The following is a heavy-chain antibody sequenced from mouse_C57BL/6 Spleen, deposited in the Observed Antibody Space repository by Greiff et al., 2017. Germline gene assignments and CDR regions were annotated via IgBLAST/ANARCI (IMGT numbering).Heavy chain of an antibody. CDR3: ARRDYGPMDY. D-gene: IGHD1-1*02. Sequence: QVQLQQSGPELVKPGASVKISCKASGYAFSSSWMNWVKQRPGKGLEWIGRIYPGDGDTNYNGKFKGKATLTVDTSSSTAYMQLSSLTSEDAAVYYCARRDYGPMDYWGQGTSVTVSS. CDR2: IYPGDGDT. CDR1: GYAFSSSW. J-gene: IGHJ4*01. V-gene: IGHV1-82*01.